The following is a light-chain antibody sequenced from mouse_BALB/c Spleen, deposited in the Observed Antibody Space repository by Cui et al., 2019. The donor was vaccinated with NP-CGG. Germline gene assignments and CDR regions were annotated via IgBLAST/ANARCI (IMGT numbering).Light chain of an antibody. CDR1: TGAVTTSNY. V-gene: IGLV1*01. CDR2: GTN. Sequence: HAVVTQESAPTTSPGETVTFTCRSSTGAVTTSNYANWVQEKPDHLFTGLIGGTNNRVPGVPARFSGSLIGDKAALTITGAQTEDEAIYFCALWYSNHWVFGGGTKLTVL. CDR3: ALWYSNHWV. J-gene: IGLJ1*01.